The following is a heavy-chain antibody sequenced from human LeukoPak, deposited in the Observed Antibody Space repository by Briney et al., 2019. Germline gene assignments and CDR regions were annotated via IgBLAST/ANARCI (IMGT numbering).Heavy chain of an antibody. D-gene: IGHD2-15*01. Sequence: GGSLRLSCAASGFTFSNYALHWVRQAPGKGLEWVALISYDGNNKYYADSVRGRFTISRDNSRNTLYLQMNTLRAEDTALYYCARGYSRAAFDIWGQGTVVAVSS. CDR3: ARGYSRAAFDI. V-gene: IGHV3-30*04. J-gene: IGHJ3*02. CDR2: ISYDGNNK. CDR1: GFTFSNYA.